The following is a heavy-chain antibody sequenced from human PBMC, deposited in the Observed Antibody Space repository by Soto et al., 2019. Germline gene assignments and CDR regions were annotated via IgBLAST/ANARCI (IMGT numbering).Heavy chain of an antibody. V-gene: IGHV1-3*01. Sequence: ASVKFSCKASGYTFTSYAMHWVRQAPGQRLEWMGWINAGNGNTKYSQKFQGRVTITRDTSASTAYMELSSLRSEDTAVYYCARGPYASGSYYKSYYYYYYTDVWGKGTTVTGSS. D-gene: IGHD3-10*01. CDR2: INAGNGNT. CDR1: GYTFTSYA. J-gene: IGHJ6*03. CDR3: ARGPYASGSYYKSYYYYYYTDV.